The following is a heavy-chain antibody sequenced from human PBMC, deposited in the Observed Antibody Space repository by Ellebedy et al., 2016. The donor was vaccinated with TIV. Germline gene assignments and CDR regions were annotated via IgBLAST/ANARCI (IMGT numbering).Heavy chain of an antibody. V-gene: IGHV4-59*08. D-gene: IGHD3-22*01. J-gene: IGHJ3*01. CDR1: GGSIRSYY. CDR2: IYYSGST. Sequence: SETLSLTCTVSGGSIRSYYWSWIRQPPGKGLEWIGYIYYSGSTNYNPSLKSRVTISVDTSKNQFSLKLSSVTAADTAVYYCARHGPQWFDAFDLWGQGTLVTVSS. CDR3: ARHGPQWFDAFDL.